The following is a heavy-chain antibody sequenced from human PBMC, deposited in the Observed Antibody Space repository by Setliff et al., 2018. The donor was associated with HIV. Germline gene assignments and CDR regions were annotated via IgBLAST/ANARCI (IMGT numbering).Heavy chain of an antibody. CDR2: IIPMFGTA. Sequence: ASVKVSCKASGYTFTGYYMHWVRQAPGQGLEWMGGIIPMFGTANYAQKFQGRVTITADASTKTAYMELSGLRSEDTAVYYCARGADGDFHYYMDVWGKGTTVTVSS. V-gene: IGHV1-69*13. CDR3: ARGADGDFHYYMDV. CDR1: GYTFTGYY. J-gene: IGHJ6*03. D-gene: IGHD3-10*01.